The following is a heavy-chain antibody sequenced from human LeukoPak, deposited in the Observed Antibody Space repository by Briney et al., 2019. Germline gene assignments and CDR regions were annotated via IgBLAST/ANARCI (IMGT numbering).Heavy chain of an antibody. CDR2: INHSGST. CDR3: AREGRDGSRYYFDS. V-gene: IGHV4-34*01. Sequence: SETLSLTCAVSGGSFSGHYWNWIRQPPGKGLEWIGEINHSGSTNYNPSLKSRVTMSVDTSKNQFSLKLSSVTAADTAVYYCAREGRDGSRYYFDSWGRGTPVTVSS. D-gene: IGHD5-24*01. J-gene: IGHJ4*02. CDR1: GGSFSGHY.